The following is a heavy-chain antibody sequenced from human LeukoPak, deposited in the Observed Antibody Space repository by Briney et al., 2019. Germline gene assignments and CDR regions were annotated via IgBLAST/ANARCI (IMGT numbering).Heavy chain of an antibody. V-gene: IGHV3-53*01. D-gene: IGHD1-1*01. CDR3: ARDLVWNDFEGEEGGQDY. Sequence: GGSLRLSCAASGFIVSRKYMSWVRQAPGKGLEWVSTLYTGGTTYYAVSVKGRFTTSRDNSKNTLYLQMNSLRAEDTAVYYCARDLVWNDFEGEEGGQDYWGQGTLVTVSS. CDR1: GFIVSRKY. J-gene: IGHJ4*02. CDR2: LYTGGTT.